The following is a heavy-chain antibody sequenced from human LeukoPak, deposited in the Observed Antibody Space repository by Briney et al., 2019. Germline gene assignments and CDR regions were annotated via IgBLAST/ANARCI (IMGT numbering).Heavy chain of an antibody. J-gene: IGHJ4*02. CDR3: AKSHCGSFSCSRAEF. CDR1: GFTFSSYG. D-gene: IGHD2-2*01. Sequence: GGSLRLSCAASGFTFSSYGMSWVRQAPGKGLEWVSAMSGGGGSTFYADSVKGRFTISRDNSKNTLYLQMNSLRDEDTAVYYCAKSHCGSFSCSRAEFWGQGTLVTVSS. CDR2: MSGGGGST. V-gene: IGHV3-23*01.